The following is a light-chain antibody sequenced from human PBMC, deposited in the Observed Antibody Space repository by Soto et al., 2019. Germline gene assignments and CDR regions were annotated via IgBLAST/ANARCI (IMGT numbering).Light chain of an antibody. CDR2: GNS. CDR1: SSNIGAGYD. J-gene: IGLJ3*02. V-gene: IGLV1-40*01. Sequence: QSVLTQPPSVSGAPGQRVTISCTGSSSNIGAGYDVHWYQQLPGTAPKVLIYGNSNRPSGVPDRFSGSKSGTSASLAITGLQAEDEAHYYCAAWDDSLEGVVLGGGTKLTVL. CDR3: AAWDDSLEGVV.